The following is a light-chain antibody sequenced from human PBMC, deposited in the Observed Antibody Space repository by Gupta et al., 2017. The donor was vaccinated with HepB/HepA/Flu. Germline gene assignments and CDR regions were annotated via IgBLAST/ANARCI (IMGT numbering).Light chain of an antibody. Sequence: QSALTQPASVSGSPGHSITISCTGTSSDVGGYNYVSWYQQHPGKAPKLMIYDVNNRPSGVSNRFSGSKSGNTASLTISGLQAEDEADYYCSSYTSSSTLVVFGGGTKLAVL. CDR3: SSYTSSSTLVV. J-gene: IGLJ2*01. V-gene: IGLV2-14*03. CDR1: SSDVGGYNY. CDR2: DVN.